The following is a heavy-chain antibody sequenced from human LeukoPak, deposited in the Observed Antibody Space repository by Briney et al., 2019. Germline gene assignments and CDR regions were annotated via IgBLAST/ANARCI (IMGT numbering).Heavy chain of an antibody. CDR2: INHSGST. D-gene: IGHD6-19*01. CDR1: GGSFSGYY. J-gene: IGHJ4*02. V-gene: IGHV4-34*01. Sequence: PSETLSLTCAVYGGSFSGYYWSWIRQPPGKGLEWIGEINHSGSTNYNPSLKSRVTISVDTSKNQFSLKLSSVTAADTAVYYCATPSSGSYYFDYWGQGTLVTVSS. CDR3: ATPSSGSYYFDY.